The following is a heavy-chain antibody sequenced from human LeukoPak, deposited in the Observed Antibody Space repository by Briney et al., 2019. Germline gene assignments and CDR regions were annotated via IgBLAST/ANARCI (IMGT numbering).Heavy chain of an antibody. V-gene: IGHV1-18*01. D-gene: IGHD6-13*01. CDR1: GYTFTSYG. Sequence: ASVKVSCKASGYTFTSYGISWVRQAPGQGLEWMGWISAYNGNTNYAQKLQGRVTMTTDTSTSTAYMELRSLRSDDTAVYYCARDLPPGSSWHNWFDPWGQGTLVTVSS. CDR2: ISAYNGNT. J-gene: IGHJ5*02. CDR3: ARDLPPGSSWHNWFDP.